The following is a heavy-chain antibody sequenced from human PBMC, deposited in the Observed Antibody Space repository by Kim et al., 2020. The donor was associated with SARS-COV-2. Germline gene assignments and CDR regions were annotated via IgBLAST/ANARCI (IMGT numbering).Heavy chain of an antibody. D-gene: IGHD6-13*01. CDR3: ASRARIAAAGVDFDL. V-gene: IGHV4-34*01. Sequence: SETLSLTCAVYGGSFSGYYWSWIRQPPGKGLEWIGEINHSGSTNYNPSLKSRVTISVDTSKNQFSLKLSSVTAADTAVYYCASRARIAAAGVDFDLWGRGTLVTVSS. CDR2: INHSGST. CDR1: GGSFSGYY. J-gene: IGHJ2*01.